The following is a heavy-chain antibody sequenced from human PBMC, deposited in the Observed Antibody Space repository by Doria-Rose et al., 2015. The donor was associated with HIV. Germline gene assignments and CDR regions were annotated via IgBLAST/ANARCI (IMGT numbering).Heavy chain of an antibody. CDR2: IYSSGST. D-gene: IGHD3-10*01. V-gene: IGHV4-4*09. CDR1: GGSISSYY. CDR3: ARFRPARGIYYSLDV. J-gene: IGHJ6*03. Sequence: QVQLPESGPGPVKPAETLSLTCTVSGGSISSYYWTWIRQPPGKGLEWIGYIYSSGSTHNNSSLKSRVTITIDTSKNQFSLTLGSGTAADTAVYYCARFRPARGIYYSLDVWGKGTTVTVSS.